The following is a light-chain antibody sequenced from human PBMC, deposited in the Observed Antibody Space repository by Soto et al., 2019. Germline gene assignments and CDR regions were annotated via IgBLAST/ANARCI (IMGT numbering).Light chain of an antibody. CDR2: DAS. V-gene: IGKV1-5*01. Sequence: DIQMTQSPSTLSGSVGDRVTITCRASQSIRSWLAWYQQKPGKAPKLLIYDASSLESGVPSRFSGGGSGTEFTLTISSLQPDDFATYYCQQYNSYSLTFGGGTKVEI. CDR1: QSIRSW. CDR3: QQYNSYSLT. J-gene: IGKJ4*01.